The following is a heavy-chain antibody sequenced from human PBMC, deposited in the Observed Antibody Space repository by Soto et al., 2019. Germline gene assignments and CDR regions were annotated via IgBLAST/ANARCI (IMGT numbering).Heavy chain of an antibody. CDR3: ARGSDDFWSGYTTI. CDR1: GYTFSSYW. D-gene: IGHD3-3*01. Sequence: GGSLRLSCAASGYTFSSYWMHWVRQAPGKGLVWVSRINSDGSSTSYADSVKGRFTISRDNAKNTLYLQMNSLRAEDTAVYYCARGSDDFWSGYTTIWGQGTLVTVSS. V-gene: IGHV3-74*01. J-gene: IGHJ4*02. CDR2: INSDGSST.